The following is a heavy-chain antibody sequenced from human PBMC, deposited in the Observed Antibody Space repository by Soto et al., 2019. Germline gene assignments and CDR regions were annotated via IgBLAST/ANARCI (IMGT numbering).Heavy chain of an antibody. CDR1: GFIFTNYA. J-gene: IGHJ3*01. D-gene: IGHD5-12*01. CDR3: VREGRGSFDF. Sequence: GGSLRLSCAASGFIFTNYAMNWVRQAPGKGLEWVSVIGGRGNSAYYADSVQGRFTISRDNSKNTLSLQMSSPTADDTAIYYCVREGRGSFDFWGRGTMVTVSS. V-gene: IGHV3-23*01. CDR2: IGGRGNSA.